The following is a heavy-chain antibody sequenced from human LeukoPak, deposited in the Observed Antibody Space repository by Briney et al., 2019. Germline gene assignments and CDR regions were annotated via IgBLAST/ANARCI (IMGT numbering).Heavy chain of an antibody. CDR3: ARNKGRYGSGRVHFDP. CDR1: GDSISSYY. V-gene: IGHV4-59*01. Sequence: SETLSLTCTVSGDSISSYYWSWIRQPPGKGLEWIGYISYSGSAKYNPSLKSRVTISVDTSKKQFSLKLSSVTAADTAVYYCARNKGRYGSGRVHFDPWGQGTLVTVSS. D-gene: IGHD3-10*01. CDR2: ISYSGSA. J-gene: IGHJ5*02.